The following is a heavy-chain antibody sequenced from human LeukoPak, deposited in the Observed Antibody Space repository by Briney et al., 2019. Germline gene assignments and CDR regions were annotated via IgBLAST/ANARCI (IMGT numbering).Heavy chain of an antibody. CDR3: ARHRGPFDS. J-gene: IGHJ4*02. Sequence: PSETLSLTCTVSGGSISSYYWSWIRLPPGKGPEWLGYIYYSGSTNYSPSLKSRVTISVDTSKNQFSLKLSSVTAADTAVYFCARHRGPFDSWGQGTLVTVSS. CDR2: IYYSGST. V-gene: IGHV4-59*08. D-gene: IGHD3-10*01. CDR1: GGSISSYY.